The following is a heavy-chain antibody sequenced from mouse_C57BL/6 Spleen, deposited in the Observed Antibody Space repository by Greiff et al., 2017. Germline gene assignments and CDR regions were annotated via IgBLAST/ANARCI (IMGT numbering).Heavy chain of an antibody. Sequence: VQLQQSGAELVKPGASVKLSCTASGFNIKDYYMHWVKQRTEQGLEWIGRIDPEDGETKYAPKFPGKATITADTSSNTAYLQLSSLTSEDTAVYYCATTVSDYWGQGTTLTVSS. CDR1: GFNIKDYY. CDR2: IDPEDGET. CDR3: ATTVSDY. J-gene: IGHJ2*01. V-gene: IGHV14-2*01. D-gene: IGHD1-1*01.